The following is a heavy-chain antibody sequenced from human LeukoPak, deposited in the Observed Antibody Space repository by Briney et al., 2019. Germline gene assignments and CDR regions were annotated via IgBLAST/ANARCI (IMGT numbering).Heavy chain of an antibody. J-gene: IGHJ4*02. Sequence: SETLSLTCTVSGGSISSGGYYWSWIRQHPGKGLEWIGYIYYSGSTYYNPSLKSRVTISVDTSKNQFSLKLSSVTAADTAVYYCARPWNQYYFDYWGQGTLVTVSS. CDR3: ARPWNQYYFDY. CDR2: IYYSGST. D-gene: IGHD1-1*01. V-gene: IGHV4-31*03. CDR1: GGSISSGGYY.